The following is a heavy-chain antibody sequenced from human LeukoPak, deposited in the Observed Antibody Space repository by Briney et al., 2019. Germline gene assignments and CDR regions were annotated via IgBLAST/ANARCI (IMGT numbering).Heavy chain of an antibody. CDR3: VRELVASFPL. CDR1: GFPFSTYG. Sequence: HPGGSLHLSWEAPGFPFSTYGMNWVRQAPGKGLEWIAYFSSNSGSKYQAESVRGRILIHIDNDKQSLFLQMNTLRVEDTAVYYCVRELVASFPLWGQGTLVTVSS. J-gene: IGHJ1*01. CDR2: FSSNSGSK. V-gene: IGHV3-48*01. D-gene: IGHD2-15*01.